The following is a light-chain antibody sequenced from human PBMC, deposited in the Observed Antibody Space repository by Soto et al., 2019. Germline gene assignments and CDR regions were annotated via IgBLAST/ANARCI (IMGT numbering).Light chain of an antibody. CDR1: QSISGTY. Sequence: DTVLTQSPGTLSLTSGERATLSCRASQSISGTYLAWYQQKPGQAPRLLMYGVSYRATGIPDRFSGGGSGTHFTLTISRLEPEDFAVYYCQQYGGSPPITFGQGTRLENK. CDR3: QQYGGSPPIT. V-gene: IGKV3-20*01. CDR2: GVS. J-gene: IGKJ5*01.